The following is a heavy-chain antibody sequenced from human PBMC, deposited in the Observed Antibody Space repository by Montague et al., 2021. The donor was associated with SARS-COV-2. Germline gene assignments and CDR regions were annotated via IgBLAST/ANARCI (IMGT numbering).Heavy chain of an antibody. CDR3: ARHRNYGDHSLDNWFHP. V-gene: IGHV4-39*01. CDR1: GDFTSCPNCY. Sequence: SETLSLTCTVSGDFTSCPNCYWGWIRQAPGKGLDWIGTIYNSGTTYYXXXLKSRLTISIDTSKNQFSLKLTSVTAADTAVYYCARHRNYGDHSLDNWFHPWGQGTLVTVSS. J-gene: IGHJ5*02. CDR2: IYNSGTT. D-gene: IGHD4-17*01.